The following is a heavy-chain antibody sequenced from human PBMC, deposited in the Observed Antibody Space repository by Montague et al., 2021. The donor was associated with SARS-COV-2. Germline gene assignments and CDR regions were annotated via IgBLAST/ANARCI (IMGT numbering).Heavy chain of an antibody. D-gene: IGHD3-10*02. CDR1: GGSLSGYY. V-gene: IGHV4-59*01. J-gene: IGHJ6*02. CDR3: ARCSGSSFYYFGMDV. Sequence: SETLSLTCSLSGGSLSGYYWSWIRQSPGKGLEWIGYIYYSGSTSYNPSLKSRITISLDTSKNQFSLRLTPVTAADTAVYYCARCSGSSFYYFGMDVWGPGTTVSVSS. CDR2: IYYSGST.